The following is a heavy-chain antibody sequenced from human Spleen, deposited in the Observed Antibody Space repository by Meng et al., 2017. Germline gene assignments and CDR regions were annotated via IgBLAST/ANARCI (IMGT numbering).Heavy chain of an antibody. J-gene: IGHJ5*02. V-gene: IGHV3-20*04. D-gene: IGHD2-15*01. CDR3: ARVVVVLAATGPGILNWFDP. CDR2: INWNGGST. Sequence: GESLKISCAASGFNFDDSGMSWVRQAPGKGLEWVSGINWNGGSTGYADSVKGRFTISRDNAKNSLYLQMNSLRAEDTALYYCARVVVVLAATGPGILNWFDPWGQGTLVTVSS. CDR1: GFNFDDSG.